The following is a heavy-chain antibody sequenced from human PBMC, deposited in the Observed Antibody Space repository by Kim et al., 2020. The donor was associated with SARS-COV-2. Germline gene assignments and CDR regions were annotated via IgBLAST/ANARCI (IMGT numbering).Heavy chain of an antibody. D-gene: IGHD3-3*01. V-gene: IGHV4-34*01. CDR1: GGSFSGYY. J-gene: IGHJ4*02. Sequence: SETLSLTCDVYGGSFSGYYWSWIRQPPGKGLEWIGEINHSGSTNYNPSLKSRVTISVDTSKNQFSLKLSSVTAADTAVYYCARGIFGVVTDRGFDYWGQG. CDR2: INHSGST. CDR3: ARGIFGVVTDRGFDY.